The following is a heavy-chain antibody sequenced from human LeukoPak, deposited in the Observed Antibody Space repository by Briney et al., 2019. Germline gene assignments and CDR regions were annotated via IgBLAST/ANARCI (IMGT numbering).Heavy chain of an antibody. CDR3: AAALLRGEQYWYFDL. CDR1: GFSVNDNY. Sequence: GGSLRLSCAASGFSVNDNYVTWVRQAPGKGLEWISIMYLGPYSYRAHPVKARTSISRDSSKNNVYLEMNSLGVEDTAVYYCAAALLRGEQYWYFDLWGRGTLVTVS. CDR2: MYLGPYS. D-gene: IGHD3-10*01. J-gene: IGHJ2*01. V-gene: IGHV3-66*01.